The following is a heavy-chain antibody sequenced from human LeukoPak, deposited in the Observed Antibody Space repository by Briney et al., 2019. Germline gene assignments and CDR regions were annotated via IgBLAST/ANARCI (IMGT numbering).Heavy chain of an antibody. CDR2: ISSSSSTI. CDR1: GFTFSSYS. CDR3: ARVTSGSYSPLPYYFDY. J-gene: IGHJ4*02. V-gene: IGHV3-48*01. D-gene: IGHD1-26*01. Sequence: GGSLRLSCAASGFTFSSYSMNWVRQAPGKGLEWVSYISSSSSTIYYADSVKGRFTISRDNAKNSLYLQMNSLRAEDTAVYYCARVTSGSYSPLPYYFDYWGQGTLVTVSS.